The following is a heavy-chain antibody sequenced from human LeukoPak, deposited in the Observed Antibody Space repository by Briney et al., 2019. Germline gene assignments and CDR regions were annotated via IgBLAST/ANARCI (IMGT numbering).Heavy chain of an antibody. V-gene: IGHV4-30-4*01. Sequence: SETLSLTCTVSGRSVSIGDYYWSWIRQPPGKGLEWIGYIYYSGSTYYNPSIKSRVNISVDTSKNQFSLKLSSVTAADTAVYYCARGLWELPELHFDYWGQGTLVTVSS. CDR2: IYYSGST. CDR1: GRSVSIGDYY. CDR3: ARGLWELPELHFDY. J-gene: IGHJ4*02. D-gene: IGHD1-26*01.